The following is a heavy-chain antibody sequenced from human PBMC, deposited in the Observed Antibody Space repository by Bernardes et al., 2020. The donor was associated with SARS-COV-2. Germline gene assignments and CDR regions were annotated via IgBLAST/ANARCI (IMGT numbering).Heavy chain of an antibody. CDR2: VYHIGST. CDR1: GGSITSSY. J-gene: IGHJ4*02. Sequence: LSLTCTGSGGSITSSYWSWIRQPPGKGLEWIGYVYHIGSTSYNPSLESRVTISRDTSNSQFSLKLRSVTAADTALYYCARDPGLFFTGSFDSWGQGTLVTVSS. CDR3: ARDPGLFFTGSFDS. V-gene: IGHV4-59*01.